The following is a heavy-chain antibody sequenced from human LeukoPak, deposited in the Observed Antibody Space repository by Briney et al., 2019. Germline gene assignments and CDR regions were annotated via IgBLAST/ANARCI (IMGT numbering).Heavy chain of an antibody. CDR2: ISTSSSYI. CDR1: GFTFNGYS. Sequence: PGGSLRLSCTASGFTFNGYSMNWVRQAPGKGLEWISTISTSSSYIYYADSVKGRFTISRNNPKNSLYLQMNSLRAEDTAVYYCARNRGDPSYFDYWGQGTLVTVSS. V-gene: IGHV3-21*01. CDR3: ARNRGDPSYFDY. J-gene: IGHJ4*02. D-gene: IGHD4-17*01.